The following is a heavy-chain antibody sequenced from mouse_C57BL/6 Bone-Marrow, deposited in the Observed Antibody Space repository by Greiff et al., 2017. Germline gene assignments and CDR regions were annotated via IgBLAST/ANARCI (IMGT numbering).Heavy chain of an antibody. V-gene: IGHV1-81*01. CDR1: GYTFTSYG. CDR3: AREAITAGVDY. J-gene: IGHJ2*01. D-gene: IGHD1-1*01. Sequence: QVQLQQSGAELARPGASVTLSCKASGYTFTSYGISWVKQRPGQGLEWIGEIYPRSGNTYYNEKLKGKATLTADKSSRTVYMELSSLTSEDSAVYFGAREAITAGVDYWGQGTTLTVSS. CDR2: IYPRSGNT.